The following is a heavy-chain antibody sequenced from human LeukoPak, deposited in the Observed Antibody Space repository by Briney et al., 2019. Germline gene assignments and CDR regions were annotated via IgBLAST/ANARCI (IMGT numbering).Heavy chain of an antibody. CDR2: ISGSGGST. CDR3: AKWGDIVVVVAATDNWFDP. Sequence: PGGSLRLSCAASGFTFSSYAMSWVRQAPGKGLEWVSAISGSGGSTYYADSVKGRFTISRDNSKNTLYLQMNSLRAEDTAVYYCAKWGDIVVVVAATDNWFDPWGQGTLVTVSS. V-gene: IGHV3-23*01. CDR1: GFTFSSYA. J-gene: IGHJ5*02. D-gene: IGHD2-15*01.